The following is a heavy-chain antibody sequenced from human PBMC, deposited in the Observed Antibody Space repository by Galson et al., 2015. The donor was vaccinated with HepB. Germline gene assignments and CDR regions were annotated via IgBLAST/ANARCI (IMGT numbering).Heavy chain of an antibody. D-gene: IGHD3-3*01. CDR2: ITSSSSYI. CDR1: GFTFSSYS. V-gene: IGHV3-21*01. Sequence: SLRLSCAASGFTFSSYSMNWVRQAPGKGLEWVSSITSSSSYIYYADSVKGRVTISRDNAKNSLYLQMNSLRAEDTAVYYCARDSRARDFWSGYDWFDPWGQGTLVTVSS. CDR3: ARDSRARDFWSGYDWFDP. J-gene: IGHJ5*02.